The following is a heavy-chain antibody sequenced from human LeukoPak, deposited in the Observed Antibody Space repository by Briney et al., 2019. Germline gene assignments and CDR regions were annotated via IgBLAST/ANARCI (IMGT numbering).Heavy chain of an antibody. J-gene: IGHJ3*02. V-gene: IGHV4-61*02. CDR1: GDSISSGDYY. CDR2: ISSSGST. D-gene: IGHD3-22*01. Sequence: NPSETLSLTCTVSGDSISSGDYYWSWIRQPAGKGLEWIGRISSSGSTNYNPPLKSRVTISVDTSKNQFSLKLSSVTAADTAVYFCARGPYSYDSSGAFDIWGQGTMVTVSS. CDR3: ARGPYSYDSSGAFDI.